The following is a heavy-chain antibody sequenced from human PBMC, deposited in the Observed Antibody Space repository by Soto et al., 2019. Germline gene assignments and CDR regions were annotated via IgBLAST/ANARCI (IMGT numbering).Heavy chain of an antibody. CDR1: GFSLSTSGVG. CDR2: IYWDDDK. Sequence: QITLKESGPTLVKPTQPLTLTCTFSGFSLSTSGVGVGWIRQPPGKALEWIALIYWDDDKRYSPSLKSRLTITEDNSKTQVVQTMSDMDPVDTATDCCAHKGDGYRGFKYWGQGTLVTVSS. D-gene: IGHD5-12*01. J-gene: IGHJ4*02. V-gene: IGHV2-5*02. CDR3: AHKGDGYRGFKY.